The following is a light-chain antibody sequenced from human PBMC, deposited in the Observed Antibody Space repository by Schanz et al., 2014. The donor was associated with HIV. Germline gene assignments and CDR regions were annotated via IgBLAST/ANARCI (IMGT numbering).Light chain of an antibody. Sequence: EIVLTQSPGSLSLSPGGRATLSCRASQSVSSSYLAWYQQKPGQAPRLLIYGASSRATGIPDRFSGSGSGTDFTLTISRLEPEDFAVYYCQQYKIWPITFGRGTRLEVK. CDR3: QQYKIWPIT. CDR1: QSVSSSY. CDR2: GAS. J-gene: IGKJ5*01. V-gene: IGKV3-20*01.